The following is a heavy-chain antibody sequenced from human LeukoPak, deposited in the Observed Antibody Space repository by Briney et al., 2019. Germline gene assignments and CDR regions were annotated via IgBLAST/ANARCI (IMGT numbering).Heavy chain of an antibody. CDR2: ISSSSSYI. J-gene: IGHJ4*02. CDR1: GFTFSSYS. D-gene: IGHD3-10*01. Sequence: GGSLRLSCAASGFTFSSYSMNWVRQAPGKGLEWVSSISSSSSYIYYADSVKGRFTISRDNAKNSLYLQMNSLRAEDTAVYYCARARLSTIYGSGSYYYFDYWGQGTLVTVSS. CDR3: ARARLSTIYGSGSYYYFDY. V-gene: IGHV3-21*01.